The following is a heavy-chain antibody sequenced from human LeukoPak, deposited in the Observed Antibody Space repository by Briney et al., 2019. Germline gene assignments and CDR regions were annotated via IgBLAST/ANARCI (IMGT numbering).Heavy chain of an antibody. Sequence: ASVKVSCKASGYTFTGYYMHWVRQAPGQGLEWMGWINPNSGGTNYAQKFQGRATMTRDTSISTAYMELSRLRSDDTAVYYCARDQGYSYGSADDYWGQGTLVTVSS. CDR2: INPNSGGT. CDR3: ARDQGYSYGSADDY. D-gene: IGHD5-18*01. V-gene: IGHV1-2*02. CDR1: GYTFTGYY. J-gene: IGHJ4*02.